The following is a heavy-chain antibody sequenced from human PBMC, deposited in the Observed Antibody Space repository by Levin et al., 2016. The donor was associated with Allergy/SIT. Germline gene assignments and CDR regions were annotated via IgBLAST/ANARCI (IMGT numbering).Heavy chain of an antibody. CDR3: AREHLRRTWFGELLPTSDFDY. J-gene: IGHJ4*02. V-gene: IGHV3-48*03. Sequence: GESLKISCAASGFTFSSYEMNWVRQAPGKGLEWVSYISSSGSTIYYADSVKGRFTISRDNAKNSLYLQMNSLRAEDTAVYYCAREHLRRTWFGELLPTSDFDYWGQGTLVTVSS. CDR2: ISSSGSTI. CDR1: GFTFSSYE. D-gene: IGHD3-10*01.